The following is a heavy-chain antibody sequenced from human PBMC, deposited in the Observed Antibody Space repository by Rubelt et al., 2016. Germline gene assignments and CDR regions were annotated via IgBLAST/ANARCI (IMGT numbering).Heavy chain of an antibody. V-gene: IGHV5-51*03. CDR3: ARADRDRINYFEY. CDR2: IHPGDSDT. J-gene: IGHJ4*02. D-gene: IGHD5-24*01. CDR1: AHIFMGYW. Sequence: EVQLVQSGAEVKKPGESLKISCKGSAHIFMGYWIGWVRQMPGKGLEWMGIIHPGDSDTRYSPAFQGQVTMSVDKSISTAYLQWSSLKSSDSAMYYCARADRDRINYFEYWGQGTLVTVSS.